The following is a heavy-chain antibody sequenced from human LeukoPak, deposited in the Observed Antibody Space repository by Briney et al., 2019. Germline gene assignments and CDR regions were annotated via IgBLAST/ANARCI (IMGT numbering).Heavy chain of an antibody. D-gene: IGHD2-15*01. CDR3: ASGGGSFGDV. CDR1: GYSFTGYY. Sequence: GASVKVSCKASGYSFTGYYMHWVRQATGQGLEWMGRTNPNSGGTNYAQKFQGRVTMTRDTSISTDYMELSGLRSDDTAVYYCASGGGSFGDVWGQGTMVTVSS. V-gene: IGHV1-2*06. CDR2: TNPNSGGT. J-gene: IGHJ3*01.